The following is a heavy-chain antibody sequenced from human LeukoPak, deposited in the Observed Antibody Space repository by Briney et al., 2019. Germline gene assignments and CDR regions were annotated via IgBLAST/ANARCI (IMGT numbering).Heavy chain of an antibody. D-gene: IGHD4-23*01. Sequence: PGGSLRLSCAASGFTFSSYAMYWVRQAPGKGLEWVAVISYDGSNKYYADSVKGRFTISRDNSKNTLYLQMNSLRAEDTAVYYCARAPNGGFLDYWGQGTLVTVSS. V-gene: IGHV3-30*04. CDR3: ARAPNGGFLDY. J-gene: IGHJ4*02. CDR2: ISYDGSNK. CDR1: GFTFSSYA.